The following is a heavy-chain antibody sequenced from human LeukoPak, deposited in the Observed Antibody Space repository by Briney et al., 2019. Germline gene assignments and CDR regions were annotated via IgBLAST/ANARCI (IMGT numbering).Heavy chain of an antibody. CDR1: AGSISSSYY. D-gene: IGHD2-2*01. CDR3: ARSVVVSANAFDI. CDR2: IYYSGST. V-gene: IGHV4-39*01. J-gene: IGHJ3*02. Sequence: PSETLSLTCTGSAGSISSSYYWGQIRHHPRKGLEWIGSIYYSGSTYHNPSLKSRVTISVDTSKNQFSLKLSSVTAADTAVYYCARSVVVSANAFDIWGQGTMVIVSS.